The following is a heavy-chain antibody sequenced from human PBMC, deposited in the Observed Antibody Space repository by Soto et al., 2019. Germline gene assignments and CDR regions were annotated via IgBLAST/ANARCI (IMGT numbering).Heavy chain of an antibody. J-gene: IGHJ1*01. CDR3: ARWGTTGGLDV. D-gene: IGHD3-16*01. V-gene: IGHV3-33*05. Sequence: QVHLVESGGGVVQPGTSLRLSCVGSGFTFRSYVIHWVRQAPGKGLEWVALTSYDGSNKDYGDSVKGRFTISRDNSRNPVDLQMDSLRLEDTALYYCARWGTTGGLDVWGQGTLVSVSS. CDR2: TSYDGSNK. CDR1: GFTFRSYV.